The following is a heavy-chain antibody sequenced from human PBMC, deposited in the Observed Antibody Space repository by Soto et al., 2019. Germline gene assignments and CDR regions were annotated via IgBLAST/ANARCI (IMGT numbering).Heavy chain of an antibody. CDR2: IKQDGSEK. J-gene: IGHJ5*02. CDR1: GFTFSSYW. D-gene: IGHD5-12*01. V-gene: IGHV3-7*05. CDR3: ARDRVGGYSDLYNWFDP. Sequence: GGSLRLSCAASGFTFSSYWMSWVRQAPGKGLEWVANIKQDGSEKYYVDSVKGRFTISRDNAKNSLYLQMNSLRAEDTAVYYCARDRVGGYSDLYNWFDPWGQGTLVTVSS.